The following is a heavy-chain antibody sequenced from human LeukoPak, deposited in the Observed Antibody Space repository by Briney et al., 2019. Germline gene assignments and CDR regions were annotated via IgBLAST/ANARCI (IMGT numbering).Heavy chain of an antibody. Sequence: SETLSLTCTVSSGSISSYYWSWIRQPPGEGLEWIGDIYNSGGTNYNPSLKSRVTISTDTSKNQFSLKLSSVTAADTAVYYCARGFSVTGYCSGGSCLAWFDPWGQGTLVTVSS. CDR3: ARGFSVTGYCSGGSCLAWFDP. CDR2: IYNSGGT. V-gene: IGHV4-59*08. CDR1: SGSISSYY. J-gene: IGHJ5*02. D-gene: IGHD2-15*01.